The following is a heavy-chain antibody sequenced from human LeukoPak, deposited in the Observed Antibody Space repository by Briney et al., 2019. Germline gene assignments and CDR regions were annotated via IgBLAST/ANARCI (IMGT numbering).Heavy chain of an antibody. CDR3: ARDLRWLQFEWFDP. CDR2: IYYSGST. J-gene: IGHJ5*02. V-gene: IGHV4-39*07. Sequence: SETLSLTCTVSGASISGSGYYWGWIRQPPGKGLEWIGSIYYSGSTYYNPSLKSRVTMSVDTSKNQFSLKLSSVTAADTAVYYCARDLRWLQFEWFDPWGQGTLVTVSS. CDR1: GASISGSGYY. D-gene: IGHD5-24*01.